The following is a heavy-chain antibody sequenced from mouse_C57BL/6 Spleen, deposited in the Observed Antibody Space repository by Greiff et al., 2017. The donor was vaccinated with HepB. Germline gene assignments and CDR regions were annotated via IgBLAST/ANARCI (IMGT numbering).Heavy chain of an antibody. CDR3: AKLITTVVGEAWFAY. CDR2: IWRGGST. J-gene: IGHJ3*01. D-gene: IGHD1-1*01. V-gene: IGHV2-5*01. CDR1: GFSLTSYG. Sequence: VKLVESGPGLVQPSQRLSITCTVSGFSLTSYGVHWVRQSPGKGLEWLGVIWRGGSTDYNAAFMSRLSITKDNSKSQVFFKMNSLQADDTAIYYCAKLITTVVGEAWFAYWGQGTLVTVSA.